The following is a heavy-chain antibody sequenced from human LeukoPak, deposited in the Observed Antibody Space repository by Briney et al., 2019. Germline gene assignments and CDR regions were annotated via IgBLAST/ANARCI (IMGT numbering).Heavy chain of an antibody. D-gene: IGHD2-2*01. CDR2: IYYSGST. CDR1: GGSISSGGYY. Sequence: SETLSLTCTVSGGSISSGGYYWSWIRQHPGKGLEWIRYIYYSGSTYYNPSLKSRVTISVDTSKNQFSLKLSSVTAADTAVYYCARGGVPAALTYNWFDPWGQGTLVTVSS. V-gene: IGHV4-31*03. CDR3: ARGGVPAALTYNWFDP. J-gene: IGHJ5*02.